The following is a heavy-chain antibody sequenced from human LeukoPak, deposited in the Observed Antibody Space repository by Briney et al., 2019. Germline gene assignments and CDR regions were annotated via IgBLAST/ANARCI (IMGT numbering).Heavy chain of an antibody. CDR3: ARTGNSAFDI. CDR1: GASVSSGRYY. V-gene: IGHV4-61*01. Sequence: SDTLSLTFTVFGASVSSGRYYWSWIRQPPGKGLGWIGYIYYSWSTNYSPSLKSRVTISVDTSKNQFSLKLSSVTAADTAVYYCARTGNSAFDIWGQGTMVTVSS. CDR2: IYYSWST. J-gene: IGHJ3*02. D-gene: IGHD4-23*01.